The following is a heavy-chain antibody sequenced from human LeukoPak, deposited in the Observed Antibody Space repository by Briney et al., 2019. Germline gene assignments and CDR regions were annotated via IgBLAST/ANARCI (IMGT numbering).Heavy chain of an antibody. V-gene: IGHV4-34*01. J-gene: IGHJ6*02. CDR3: ARAVVLLWFGGVKPQTSMDV. CDR2: INHSGST. Sequence: PSGTLSLTCAVYGGSFSGYYWSWIRQPPGKGLEWIGEINHSGSTNYNPSLKSRVTISVDTSKNQFSLKLSSVTAADTAVYYCARAVVLLWFGGVKPQTSMDVWGQGTTVTVSS. D-gene: IGHD3-10*01. CDR1: GGSFSGYY.